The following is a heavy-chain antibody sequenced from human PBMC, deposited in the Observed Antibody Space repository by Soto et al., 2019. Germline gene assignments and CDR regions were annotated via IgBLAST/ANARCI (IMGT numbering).Heavy chain of an antibody. J-gene: IGHJ2*01. CDR1: GYTFTSYG. D-gene: IGHD2-2*01. CDR3: ARVVYCSSTSCSLGWYFDL. CDR2: ISAYNGNT. Sequence: ASVKVSCKASGYTFTSYGISWVRQAPGQGLEWMGWISAYNGNTNYAQKLQGRITMTTDTSTSTAYMELRSLGSDDTAVYYCARVVYCSSTSCSLGWYFDLWGRGTLVTVSS. V-gene: IGHV1-18*01.